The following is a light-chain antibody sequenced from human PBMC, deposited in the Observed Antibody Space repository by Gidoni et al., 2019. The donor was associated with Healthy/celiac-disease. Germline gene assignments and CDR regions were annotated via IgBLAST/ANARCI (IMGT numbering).Light chain of an antibody. J-gene: IGKJ5*01. Sequence: EIVLTQSPATLSLSPGERATLSCRASQSVSSYLAWYHQKPGQAPRLLIYDASNRATGIPARFSGSGSGTDFTLTISRLEPEDLAVYYCQQRSNWRYTFGQGTRLEIK. CDR3: QQRSNWRYT. CDR2: DAS. V-gene: IGKV3-11*01. CDR1: QSVSSY.